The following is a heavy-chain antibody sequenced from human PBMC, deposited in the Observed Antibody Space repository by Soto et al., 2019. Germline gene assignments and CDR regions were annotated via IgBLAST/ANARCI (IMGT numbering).Heavy chain of an antibody. D-gene: IGHD3-10*01. CDR1: GDTLTSYA. CDR3: AAGTFLGPWQY. Sequence: QLQLVQSGIEVKKPGSSVKVSCKTSGDTLTSYAISWVRQAHGHGLEWLGWVSPYSGNTNYSPKVQGRVTLTTDTTTSTAYMELRSLTSGDTAVYFCAAGTFLGPWQYWGQGTLVTVSS. J-gene: IGHJ4*02. V-gene: IGHV1-18*01. CDR2: VSPYSGNT.